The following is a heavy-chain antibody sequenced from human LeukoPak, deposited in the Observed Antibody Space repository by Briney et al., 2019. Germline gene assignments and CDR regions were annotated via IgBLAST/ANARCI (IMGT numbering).Heavy chain of an antibody. CDR2: IYTSGST. D-gene: IGHD3-10*01. J-gene: IGHJ6*02. CDR3: ASGVRGVIPFYYYGMDV. Sequence: PSETLSLTCTVSGGSISSDSYYWSWIRQPAGKGLEWIGRIYTSGSTNYNPSLKSRVTISVDTSKNQFSLKLSSVTAADTAVYYCASGVRGVIPFYYYGMDVWGQGTTVTVSS. V-gene: IGHV4-61*02. CDR1: GGSISSDSYY.